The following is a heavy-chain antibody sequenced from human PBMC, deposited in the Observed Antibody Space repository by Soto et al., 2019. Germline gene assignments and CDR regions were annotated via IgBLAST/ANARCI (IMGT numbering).Heavy chain of an antibody. CDR3: ARELTRIVVVHPSDAFDI. D-gene: IGHD3-22*01. J-gene: IGHJ3*02. Sequence: GGSLRLSCAASGFTFSSYSMNWVRQAPGKGLEWVSSISSSSSYIYYADSVKGRFTISRDNAKNSLYLQMNSLRAEDTAVYYCARELTRIVVVHPSDAFDIWGQGTMVTVSS. V-gene: IGHV3-21*01. CDR1: GFTFSSYS. CDR2: ISSSSSYI.